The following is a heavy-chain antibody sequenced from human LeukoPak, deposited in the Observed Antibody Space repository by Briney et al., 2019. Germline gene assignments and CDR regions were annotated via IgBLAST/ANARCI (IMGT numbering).Heavy chain of an antibody. CDR1: GYTFTSYG. CDR2: ISAYNGNT. Sequence: GASVKVSCKASGYTFTSYGISWVRQAPGQGLEWMGWISAYNGNTNYAQKLQGRVTMTTDTSTSTAYMELRSLRSDDTAVYYCARVPGSGYGDYKSGWYFDLWGRGTLVTVSS. J-gene: IGHJ2*01. CDR3: ARVPGSGYGDYKSGWYFDL. V-gene: IGHV1-18*01. D-gene: IGHD4-17*01.